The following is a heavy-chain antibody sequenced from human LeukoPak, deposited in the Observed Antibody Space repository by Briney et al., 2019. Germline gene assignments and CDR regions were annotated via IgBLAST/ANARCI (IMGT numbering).Heavy chain of an antibody. V-gene: IGHV4-59*08. CDR2: ISDIGSI. Sequence: SETLSLTCTDSGGSISSYYWSWIRQPPGKGLEWIAYISDIGSINYNPSLKSRVTISLDTSKNQFSLKLSSVTAADTAVYYCAGHHPRNTVDFWGQGTLVTVSS. D-gene: IGHD2/OR15-2a*01. CDR1: GGSISSYY. CDR3: AGHHPRNTVDF. J-gene: IGHJ4*02.